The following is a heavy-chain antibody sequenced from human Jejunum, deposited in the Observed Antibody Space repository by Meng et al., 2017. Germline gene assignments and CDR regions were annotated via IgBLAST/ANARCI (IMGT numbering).Heavy chain of an antibody. CDR2: IIPLYGTT. CDR1: GGSFSTFS. J-gene: IGHJ5*02. Sequence: QVRLVQFGAEVKKPGSSVKVSGKASGGSFSTFSFTWVRQAPGQGLEWMGVIIPLYGTTKYAQQFQGRVTITADESTTTVYMEVGSLTSEDTAVYYCAKSITASYNWFDPWGQGALVTVSS. D-gene: IGHD1-14*01. CDR3: AKSITASYNWFDP. V-gene: IGHV1-69*01.